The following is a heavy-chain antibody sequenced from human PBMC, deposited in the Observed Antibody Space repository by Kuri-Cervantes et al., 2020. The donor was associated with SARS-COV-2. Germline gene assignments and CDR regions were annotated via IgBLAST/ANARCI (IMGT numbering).Heavy chain of an antibody. CDR1: GFTVSSNY. J-gene: IGHJ4*02. Sequence: GESLKISCAASGFTVSSNYMSWVRQAPGKGLVWVSRINSDGSSTSYADSVKGRFTISRDNAKNTLYLQMNSLRAEDTAVYYCASLLYYWGQGTLVTVSS. D-gene: IGHD2-8*01. CDR2: INSDGSST. CDR3: ASLLYY. V-gene: IGHV3-74*01.